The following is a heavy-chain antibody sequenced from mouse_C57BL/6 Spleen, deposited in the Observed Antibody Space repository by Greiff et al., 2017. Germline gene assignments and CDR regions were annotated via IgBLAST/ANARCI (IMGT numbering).Heavy chain of an antibody. CDR3: ARHGELGLGY. Sequence: EVMLVESGGGLVKPGGSLKLSCAASGFTFSSYTMSWVRQTPEKRLEWVATISGGGGNTYYPDSVKGRFTIARDNAKNTLYLQMSSLGSEDTALYYCARHGELGLGYWGKGTTLTVSS. CDR2: ISGGGGNT. J-gene: IGHJ2*01. V-gene: IGHV5-9*01. D-gene: IGHD4-1*01. CDR1: GFTFSSYT.